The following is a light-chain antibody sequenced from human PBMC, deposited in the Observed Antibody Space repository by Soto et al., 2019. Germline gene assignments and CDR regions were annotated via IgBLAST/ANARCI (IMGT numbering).Light chain of an antibody. J-gene: IGLJ1*01. Sequence: QSALTQPPSASGSPGQSVTISCTGTSSDVGGYNYVSWYQQHPGKAPKLMIYEVSKRPSGVPDRFSGSKSGNTASLTVSGLQAEDEADYYCRSYAGSSYVFGTGTKLTVL. V-gene: IGLV2-8*01. CDR1: SSDVGGYNY. CDR3: RSYAGSSYV. CDR2: EVS.